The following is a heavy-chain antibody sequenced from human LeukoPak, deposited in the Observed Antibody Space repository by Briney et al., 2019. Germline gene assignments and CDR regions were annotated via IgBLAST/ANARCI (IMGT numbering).Heavy chain of an antibody. D-gene: IGHD2-15*01. CDR3: ARNVVVVAATDLDWFDP. CDR2: INHSGSS. J-gene: IGHJ5*02. Sequence: SETLSLTCAVYGGSFSGYYWSWIRRPPGKGLEWIGEINHSGSSNYNPSLKSRVTISVDTSKNQFSLKLSSVTAADTAVYYCARNVVVVAATDLDWFDPWGQGTLVTVSS. CDR1: GGSFSGYY. V-gene: IGHV4-34*01.